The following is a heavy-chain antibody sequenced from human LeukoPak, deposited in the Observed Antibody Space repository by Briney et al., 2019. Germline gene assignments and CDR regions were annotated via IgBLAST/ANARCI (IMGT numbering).Heavy chain of an antibody. Sequence: SETLSLTCTVSGGSISSSSYYWGWIRQPPGKGLEWIGSIYYSGSTYYNPSLKSRVTISVDTSKNQFSLKLSAVTAADTAMYYCAREDAVSSDDAFDLWGQGTMVTVS. CDR3: AREDAVSSDDAFDL. CDR2: IYYSGST. J-gene: IGHJ3*01. V-gene: IGHV4-39*07. CDR1: GGSISSSSYY. D-gene: IGHD6-19*01.